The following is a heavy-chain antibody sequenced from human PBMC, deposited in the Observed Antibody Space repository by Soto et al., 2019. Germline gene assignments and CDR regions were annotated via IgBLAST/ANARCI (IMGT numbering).Heavy chain of an antibody. Sequence: SVKVSCKASGGTFSSYAISWVRQAPGQGLEWMGGIIPIFGTANYAQKFQGRVTITADESTSTAYMELSSLRSEDTAVYYCARVVNYDFWSGDDYYYGMDVWGQGTTVTVSS. CDR3: ARVVNYDFWSGDDYYYGMDV. D-gene: IGHD3-3*01. V-gene: IGHV1-69*13. CDR1: GGTFSSYA. J-gene: IGHJ6*02. CDR2: IIPIFGTA.